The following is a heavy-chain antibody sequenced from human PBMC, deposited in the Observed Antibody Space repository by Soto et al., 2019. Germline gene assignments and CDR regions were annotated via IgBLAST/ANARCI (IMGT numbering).Heavy chain of an antibody. V-gene: IGHV4-30-2*01. D-gene: IGHD5-18*01. J-gene: IGHJ4*02. CDR3: ASGYSYGYLDY. CDR1: GGSISSGGYS. Sequence: SLTCAVSGGSISSGGYSWSWIRQPPGKGLEWIGYIYHSGSTYYNPSLKSRVTISVDRSKNQFSLKLSSVTAADTAVYYCASGYSYGYLDYWGQGTLVTVSS. CDR2: IYHSGST.